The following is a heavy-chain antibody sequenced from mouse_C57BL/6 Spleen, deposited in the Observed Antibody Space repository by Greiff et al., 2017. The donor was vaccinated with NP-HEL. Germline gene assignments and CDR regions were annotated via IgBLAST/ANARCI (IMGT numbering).Heavy chain of an antibody. D-gene: IGHD1-1*01. CDR3: ARVDTTVVEGFAY. Sequence: VQLQQSGAELVKPGASVKMSCKASGYTFTSYWITWVKQRPGQGLEWIGDIYPGSGSTNYNEKFKSKATLTVDTSSSTAYMQLSSLTSEDSAVYYCARVDTTVVEGFAYWGQGTLVTVSA. J-gene: IGHJ3*01. V-gene: IGHV1-55*01. CDR1: GYTFTSYW. CDR2: IYPGSGST.